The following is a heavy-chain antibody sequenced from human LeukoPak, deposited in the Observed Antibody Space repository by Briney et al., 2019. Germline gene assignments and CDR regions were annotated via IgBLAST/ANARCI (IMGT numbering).Heavy chain of an antibody. V-gene: IGHV4-4*07. J-gene: IGHJ5*02. CDR2: IYTSGST. CDR3: ARHLYCSSTSCYTGPLRP. D-gene: IGHD2-2*02. CDR1: GGSISSYY. Sequence: SETLSLTCTVPGGSISSYYWSWIRQPAGKGLEWIGRIYTSGSTNYNPSLKSRVTMSVDTSKNQFSLKLSSVTAADTAVYYCARHLYCSSTSCYTGPLRPWGQGTLVTVSS.